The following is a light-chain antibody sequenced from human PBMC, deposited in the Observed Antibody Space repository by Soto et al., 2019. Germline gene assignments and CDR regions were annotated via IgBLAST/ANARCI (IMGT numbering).Light chain of an antibody. CDR2: EVT. CDR3: SSYAGSNNYV. CDR1: SSDVGGYNL. J-gene: IGLJ1*01. Sequence: QSALTQPPSASGSPGQSVTISCTGTSSDVGGYNLVSWYQLHPDKAPKLMIFEVTRRPSGVPDRFSGSRSGNTASLTVSGLQAEDEADYYCSSYAGSNNYVFGTGTKVTVL. V-gene: IGLV2-8*01.